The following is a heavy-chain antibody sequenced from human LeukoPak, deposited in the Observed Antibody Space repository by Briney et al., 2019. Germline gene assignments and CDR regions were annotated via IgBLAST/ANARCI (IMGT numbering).Heavy chain of an antibody. V-gene: IGHV1-69*05. CDR1: GGTFSSYA. J-gene: IGHJ2*01. D-gene: IGHD2-21*01. CDR2: IIPIFGTA. CDR3: ARSGDNGYFDL. Sequence: ASVTVSCKASGGTFSSYAISWVRQAPGQGLEWMGGIIPIFGTANYAQKFQGRVTITTDESTSTAYMELSSLRSEDTAVYYCARSGDNGYFDLWGRGTLVTVSS.